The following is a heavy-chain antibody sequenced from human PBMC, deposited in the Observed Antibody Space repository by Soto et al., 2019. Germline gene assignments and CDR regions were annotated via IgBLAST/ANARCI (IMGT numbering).Heavy chain of an antibody. CDR3: ANQPQYQLLTGGLYYYYGMDV. Sequence: ASVKVSCKASGYTFTSYGISWVRQAPGQGLEWMGWISAHNGNTKSAQKLQGRVTMTTDTSTSTAYMELRRLRSDDTAVYYCANQPQYQLLTGGLYYYYGMDVWGQGTTVTVSS. CDR2: ISAHNGNT. V-gene: IGHV1-18*01. J-gene: IGHJ6*02. CDR1: GYTFTSYG. D-gene: IGHD2-2*01.